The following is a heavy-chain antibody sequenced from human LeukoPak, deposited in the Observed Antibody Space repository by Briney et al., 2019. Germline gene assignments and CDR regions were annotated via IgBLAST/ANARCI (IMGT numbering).Heavy chain of an antibody. D-gene: IGHD3-3*01. CDR3: ARQSADYDFWIRGHYYYYMDV. J-gene: IGHJ6*03. CDR1: GGSISSSSYY. CDR2: IYYSGST. Sequence: SETLSLTCTVSGGSISSSSYYWGWIRQPPGKGLEWIGSIYYSGSTYYNPSLKSRVTISVDTSKNQFSLKLSSVTAADTAVYYCARQSADYDFWIRGHYYYYMDVWGKGTTVTVSS. V-gene: IGHV4-39*01.